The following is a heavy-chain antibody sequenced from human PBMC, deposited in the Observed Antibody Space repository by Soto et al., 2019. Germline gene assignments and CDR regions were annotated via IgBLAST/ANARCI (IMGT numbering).Heavy chain of an antibody. CDR2: IDPSDSYT. J-gene: IGHJ1*01. Sequence: GESLKISCKGSGYSFTSYWISWVRQMPGKGLEWMGMIDPSDSYTNYSPSFQGHVTISADKSISTAYLQWGSLKASDTAMYYCARLDCSGGSCTTLFQHWGQGTLVTVSS. V-gene: IGHV5-10-1*01. D-gene: IGHD2-15*01. CDR3: ARLDCSGGSCTTLFQH. CDR1: GYSFTSYW.